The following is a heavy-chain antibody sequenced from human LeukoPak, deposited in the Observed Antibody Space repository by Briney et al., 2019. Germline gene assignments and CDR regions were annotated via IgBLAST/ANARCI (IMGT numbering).Heavy chain of an antibody. J-gene: IGHJ4*02. CDR1: GFTFSSYG. CDR2: IRRKANSYAT. D-gene: IGHD1-26*01. V-gene: IGHV3-73*01. CDR3: TSDSGSYYEFDY. Sequence: GGTLRLSCAASGFTFSSYGMSWVRQASGKGLEWVGRIRRKANSYATAYAASVKGRFTISRDDSKNTAYLQMNSLKTEDTAVYYCTSDSGSYYEFDYWGQGTLVTVSS.